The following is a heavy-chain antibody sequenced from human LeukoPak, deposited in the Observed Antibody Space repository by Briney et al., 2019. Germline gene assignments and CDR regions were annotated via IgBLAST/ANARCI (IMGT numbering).Heavy chain of an antibody. D-gene: IGHD6-6*01. Sequence: GGSLRLSCAASGFTFSSYSMNWVRQAPGKGLEWVSSISSSSSYIYYADSVKGRFTISRDNAKNSLYLQVNSLRAEDTAVYYCARVRAEYSSSSALDYWGQGTLVTVSS. CDR1: GFTFSSYS. V-gene: IGHV3-21*01. J-gene: IGHJ4*02. CDR3: ARVRAEYSSSSALDY. CDR2: ISSSSSYI.